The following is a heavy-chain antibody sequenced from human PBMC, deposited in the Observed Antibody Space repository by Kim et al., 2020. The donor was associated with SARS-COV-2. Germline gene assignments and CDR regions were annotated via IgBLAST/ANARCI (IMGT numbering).Heavy chain of an antibody. CDR3: ARGVAVIVGATDY. V-gene: IGHV3-21*01. D-gene: IGHD1-26*01. CDR2: ISSSSSYI. J-gene: IGHJ4*02. Sequence: GGSLRLSCAASGFTFSSYSMNWVRQAPGKGLEWVSSISSSSSYIYYADSVKGRFTISRDNAKNSLYLQMNSLRAEDTAVYYCARGVAVIVGATDYWGQGTLVTVSS. CDR1: GFTFSSYS.